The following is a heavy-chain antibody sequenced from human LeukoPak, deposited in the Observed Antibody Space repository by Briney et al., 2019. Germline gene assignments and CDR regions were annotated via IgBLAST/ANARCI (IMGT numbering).Heavy chain of an antibody. CDR2: ISGSGGGT. J-gene: IGHJ4*02. Sequence: GGSLRLSCAASGFTFSNYAMSWVRQAPGKGLEWVSVISGSGGGTHYADSVKGRFTISRAVSENTLCLQMNSLRAEDTAVYYCAKDYGGIPLDYWGQGTLVTVSS. CDR1: GFTFSNYA. CDR3: AKDYGGIPLDY. D-gene: IGHD4-23*01. V-gene: IGHV3-23*01.